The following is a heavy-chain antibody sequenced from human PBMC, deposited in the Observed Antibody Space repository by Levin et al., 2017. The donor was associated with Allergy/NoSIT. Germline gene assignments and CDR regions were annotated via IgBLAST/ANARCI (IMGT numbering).Heavy chain of an antibody. CDR1: GGSISSGDYY. V-gene: IGHV4-30-4*01. J-gene: IGHJ6*02. Sequence: SQTLSLTCTVSGGSISSGDYYWSWIRQPPGKGLEWIGYIYYSGSTYYNPSLKSRVTISVDTSKNQFSLKLSSVTAADTAVYYCARGITIFGGTDGDVWGQGTTVTVSS. CDR2: IYYSGST. CDR3: ARGITIFGGTDGDV. D-gene: IGHD3-3*01.